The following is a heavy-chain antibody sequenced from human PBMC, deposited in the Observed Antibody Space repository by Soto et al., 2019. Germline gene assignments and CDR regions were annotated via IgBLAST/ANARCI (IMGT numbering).Heavy chain of an antibody. D-gene: IGHD1-26*01. CDR3: ARLGGSYRLAAFAI. CDR2: IYYSGST. J-gene: IGHJ3*02. CDR1: GGSISSYY. Sequence: PSETLSLTCTVSGGSISSYYWSWIRQPPGKGLKWIRYIYYSGSTNYNPSHKSRVTISVDTSKNQFSLKLSSVTAADTSVYYCARLGGSYRLAAFAIWGQGTMVTVSS. V-gene: IGHV4-59*01.